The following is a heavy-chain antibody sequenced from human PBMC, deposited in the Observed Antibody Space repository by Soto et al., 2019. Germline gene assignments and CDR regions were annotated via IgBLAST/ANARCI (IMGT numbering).Heavy chain of an antibody. CDR2: IRTKTYGGTT. Sequence: GGSLRLSCSASGITFGDYVINWVRQAPGKGLEWVGFIRTKTYGGTTEYAASVKGRFTVSRDDSESIAYLQVNSLKIEDTAVYYCTSALRGDDYYGMDVWGQGTTVTVSS. J-gene: IGHJ6*02. D-gene: IGHD5-12*01. CDR3: TSALRGDDYYGMDV. CDR1: GITFGDYV. V-gene: IGHV3-49*04.